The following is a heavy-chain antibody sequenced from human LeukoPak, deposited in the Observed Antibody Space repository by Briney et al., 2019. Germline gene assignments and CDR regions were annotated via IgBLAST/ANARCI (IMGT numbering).Heavy chain of an antibody. Sequence: SETLSLTCAVYGGSFSGYYWSWIRQPPGKGLEWIGEINHSGSTNYNPSLKGRVTISVDTSKNQFSLKLSSVTAADTAVYYCACRGSYLGPQWFDPWGQGTLVTVSS. J-gene: IGHJ5*02. D-gene: IGHD3-16*02. CDR2: INHSGST. CDR3: ACRGSYLGPQWFDP. CDR1: GGSFSGYY. V-gene: IGHV4-34*01.